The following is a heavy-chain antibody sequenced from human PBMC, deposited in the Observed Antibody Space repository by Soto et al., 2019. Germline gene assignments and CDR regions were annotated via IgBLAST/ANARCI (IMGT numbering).Heavy chain of an antibody. Sequence: PGGSLRLSCAASGLTFSSYAMHWVRQAPGKGLEWVAVISYDGSNKYYADSVKGRFTISRDNSKNTLYLQMNSLRAEDTAVYYCARELERIFDYWGQGTLVTVSS. V-gene: IGHV3-30-3*01. CDR2: ISYDGSNK. CDR3: ARELERIFDY. CDR1: GLTFSSYA. J-gene: IGHJ4*02. D-gene: IGHD1-1*01.